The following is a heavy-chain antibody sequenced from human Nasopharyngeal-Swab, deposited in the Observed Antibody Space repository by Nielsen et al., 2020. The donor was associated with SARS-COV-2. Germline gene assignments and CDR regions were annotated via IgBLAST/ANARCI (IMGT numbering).Heavy chain of an antibody. D-gene: IGHD3-10*01. CDR3: ARERVRVLLWFGEFGMDV. CDR2: INHSGST. V-gene: IGHV4-34*01. CDR1: GGSFSGYY. Sequence: SETLSLTCAVYGGSFSGYYWSWIRQPPGKGLEWIGEINHSGSTNYNPSLKSRVTISVDTSKNQFSLKLSSVTAADTVVYYCARERVRVLLWFGEFGMDVWGQGTTVTVSS. J-gene: IGHJ6*02.